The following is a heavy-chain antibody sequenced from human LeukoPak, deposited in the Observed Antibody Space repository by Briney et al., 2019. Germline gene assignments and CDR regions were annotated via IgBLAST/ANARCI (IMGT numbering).Heavy chain of an antibody. CDR3: ARSTHEAGGVDY. CDR2: MNPNSGNT. V-gene: IGHV1-8*01. CDR1: VYTFTSYD. D-gene: IGHD2-2*01. Sequence: ASVKVSCKASVYTFTSYDINWVRQATGQGLEWMGWMNPNSGNTGYAQKFKGRVTMTRNTSISTAYMELSSLRSEDTAVYYRARSTHEAGGVDYWGQGTLVTVSS. J-gene: IGHJ4*02.